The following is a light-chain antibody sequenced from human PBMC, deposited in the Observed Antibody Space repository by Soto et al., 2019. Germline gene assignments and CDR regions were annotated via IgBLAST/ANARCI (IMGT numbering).Light chain of an antibody. CDR1: SSDVGDYNS. J-gene: IGLJ1*01. V-gene: IGLV2-8*01. CDR2: DVS. CDR3: SSYAGTHVV. Sequence: QSALTQPPSASGSPGQSVTIACTGTSSDVGDYNSVSWYQQRPGKAPKLMIYDVSKRPSGVPDRFSGSKSGNTASLTVSGLQAEDEADYYCSSYAGTHVVFGTGTKLTVL.